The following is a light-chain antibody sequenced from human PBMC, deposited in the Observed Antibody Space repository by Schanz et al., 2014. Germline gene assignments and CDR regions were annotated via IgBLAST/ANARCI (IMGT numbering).Light chain of an antibody. J-gene: IGKJ4*01. CDR1: QGISSY. V-gene: IGKV1-27*01. CDR2: GAS. Sequence: DIQMTQSPSSVSASVGDRVTITCRASQGISSYLAWYQQKPGKAPKLLIYGASNLETGVPDRFSGSGSGTDFTLTISSLQAEDVAVYYCQQYYSTPLLTFGGGTKVEIK. CDR3: QQYYSTPLLT.